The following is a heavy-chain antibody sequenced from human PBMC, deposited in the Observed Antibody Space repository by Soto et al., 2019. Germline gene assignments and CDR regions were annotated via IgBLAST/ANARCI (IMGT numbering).Heavy chain of an antibody. Sequence: QVQLVQSGAEVKKPGASVKVSCKASGYTFTSYAMHWVRQAPGQRLEWMGWINAGNGNTKYSQKFQGRVTMTRDTSASTAYMELSSLRSEDTAVYYCARGLRLYYFDYWGQGTLVTVSS. CDR3: ARGLRLYYFDY. CDR2: INAGNGNT. CDR1: GYTFTSYA. J-gene: IGHJ4*02. V-gene: IGHV1-3*01.